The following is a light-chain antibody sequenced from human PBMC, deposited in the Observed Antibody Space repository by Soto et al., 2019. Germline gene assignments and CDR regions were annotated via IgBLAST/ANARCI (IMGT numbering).Light chain of an antibody. J-gene: IGKJ3*01. Sequence: DIQMTQSPSSLSASVGDRVTITCRASQGITNYLAWYQQIPGKVPKLLIYAASTLQSGIPSRFSGRWSGTDFTLAISRLKPEDIATYYCRKYASAPLIFGPGTKVDFK. CDR3: RKYASAPLI. CDR2: AAS. CDR1: QGITNY. V-gene: IGKV1-27*01.